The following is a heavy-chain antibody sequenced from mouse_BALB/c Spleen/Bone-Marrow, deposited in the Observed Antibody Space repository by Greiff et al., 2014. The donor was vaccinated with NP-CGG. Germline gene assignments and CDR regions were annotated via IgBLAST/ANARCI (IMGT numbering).Heavy chain of an antibody. V-gene: IGHV1-4*02. CDR3: ARGYYSISTFAY. D-gene: IGHD1-1*01. CDR1: GYTFTSYT. J-gene: IGHJ3*01. Sequence: QVQLQQSAAELARPGASVKMSCKASGYTFTSYTMHWVKQRPGQGLEWIGYINPSSGYTDYNQKFKDKSTLTAGKSSSTAYMQRSSRTSEDTAVYDCARGYYSISTFAYWGQGTLVTVSA. CDR2: INPSSGYT.